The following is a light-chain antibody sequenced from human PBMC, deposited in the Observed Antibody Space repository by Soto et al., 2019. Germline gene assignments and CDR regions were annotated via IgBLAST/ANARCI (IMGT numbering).Light chain of an antibody. Sequence: EIVLTQSPGTLSWSPWERDSRWCAAFQSVSSNYITWYQQKPGQAPRLLIYGASTRATGIPARFSGSGSGTEFTLIISSLQSEDFAVYYCQHYNNWPPWTFGQGTKVDIK. CDR1: QSVSSN. J-gene: IGKJ1*01. CDR3: QHYNNWPPWT. CDR2: GAS. V-gene: IGKV3-15*01.